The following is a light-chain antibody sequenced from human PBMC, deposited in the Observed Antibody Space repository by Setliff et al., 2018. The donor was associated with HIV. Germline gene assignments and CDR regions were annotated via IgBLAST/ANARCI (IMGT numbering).Light chain of an antibody. V-gene: IGLV2-14*01. Sequence: QSALTQPASVSGSPGQSITISCSGTSSDVGGYNYVSWYQQHPGKAPKLMIYDVNKRPSGVSNRFSGSKSGNTASLTISGLQAEDVADYYCSSYTSRSTKVFGTGTKVTVL. CDR3: SSYTSRSTKV. J-gene: IGLJ1*01. CDR2: DVN. CDR1: SSDVGGYNY.